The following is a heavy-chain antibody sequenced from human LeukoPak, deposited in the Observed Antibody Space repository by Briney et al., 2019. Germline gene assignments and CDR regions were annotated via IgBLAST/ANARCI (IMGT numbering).Heavy chain of an antibody. V-gene: IGHV3-20*04. CDR2: VNWNGGST. J-gene: IGHJ6*03. CDR3: ARDRKRVLRFLEWLGYMDV. D-gene: IGHD3-3*01. Sequence: GGSLRLSCAASGFTFDDYGMSWVRQAPGKGLEWISGVNWNGGSTGYADSVKGRFTISRDNAKNSLYLQMNSLRAEDTAVYYCARDRKRVLRFLEWLGYMDVWGKGTTVTVSS. CDR1: GFTFDDYG.